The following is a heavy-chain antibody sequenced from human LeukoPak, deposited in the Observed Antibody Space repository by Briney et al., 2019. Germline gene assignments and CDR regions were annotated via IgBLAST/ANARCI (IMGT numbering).Heavy chain of an antibody. CDR3: ARVYDSSGYDAFDI. D-gene: IGHD3-22*01. V-gene: IGHV4-59*01. CDR1: GGSISSNY. CDR2: IYWSGST. Sequence: SETLSLTCIVSGGSISSNYWSWIRQPPGKGLEWIGNIYWSGSTNYNPSLKSRVTISLDTSKNQFSLKLSSVTAADTAVYYCARVYDSSGYDAFDIWGQGTMVTVSS. J-gene: IGHJ3*02.